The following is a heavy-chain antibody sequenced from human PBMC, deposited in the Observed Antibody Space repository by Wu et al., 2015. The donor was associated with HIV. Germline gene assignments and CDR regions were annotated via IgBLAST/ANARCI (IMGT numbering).Heavy chain of an antibody. CDR1: GYTFTSYG. J-gene: IGHJ4*02. Sequence: QVHXGASRGAEVKKPGASVKVSCKASGYTFTSYGISWVRQAPGQGLEWMGWISAYNGNTNYAQKLQGRVTMTTDTSTSTAYMELRSLRSDDTAVYYCARDPVSNYYDSSGYYYLGFTGFDYWGQGTLVTVSS. D-gene: IGHD3-22*01. CDR2: ISAYNGNT. V-gene: IGHV1-18*01. CDR3: ARDPVSNYYDSSGYYYLGFTGFDY.